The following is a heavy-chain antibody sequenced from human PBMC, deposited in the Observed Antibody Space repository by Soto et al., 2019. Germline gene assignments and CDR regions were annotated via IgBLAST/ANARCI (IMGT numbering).Heavy chain of an antibody. CDR2: IGGAGNDI. D-gene: IGHD1-26*01. CDR3: AKRFSDAWEAGMDV. V-gene: IGHV3-23*01. CDR1: GFAFSNFH. J-gene: IGHJ6*02. Sequence: EMQVLESGGGLVQPGGSLRLSCAASGFAFSNFHMNWVLQAPGKGLQWVATIGGAGNDIHYADSVEGRFTVSRDNSKNTLQLQMDGLRDEDTAIYYGAKRFSDAWEAGMDVWGQGTTVTVSS.